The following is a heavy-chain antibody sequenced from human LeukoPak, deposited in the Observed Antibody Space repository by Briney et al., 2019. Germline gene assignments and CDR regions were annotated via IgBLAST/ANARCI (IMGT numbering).Heavy chain of an antibody. V-gene: IGHV5-51*01. CDR2: IYPGDSDT. CDR1: GYSFTSYW. CDR3: ARLDSSGYYYVVYAFDI. D-gene: IGHD3-22*01. Sequence: GESLKISCKGSGYSFTSYWIGWVRQMPGKGLEWMGIIYPGDSDTRYSPSFQGQVTISADKSISTAYLQWSSLKASDTAMYYCARLDSSGYYYVVYAFDIWGQGTMVTVSS. J-gene: IGHJ3*02.